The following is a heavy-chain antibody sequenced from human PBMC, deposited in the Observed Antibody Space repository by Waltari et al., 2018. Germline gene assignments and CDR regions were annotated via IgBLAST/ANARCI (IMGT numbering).Heavy chain of an antibody. CDR1: GYSIRSGYY. J-gene: IGHJ6*03. CDR3: ARVEYSSSHYYYYYMDV. CDR2: IYHSGST. V-gene: IGHV4-38-2*01. Sequence: QVQLQESGPGLVKPSETLSLTCAVSGYSIRSGYYWGWIRQPPGKGLEWIGSIYHSGSTYYNPSLKSRVTISVDTSKNQFSLKMSSVTAADTAVYYCARVEYSSSHYYYYYMDVWGKGTTVTVSS. D-gene: IGHD6-6*01.